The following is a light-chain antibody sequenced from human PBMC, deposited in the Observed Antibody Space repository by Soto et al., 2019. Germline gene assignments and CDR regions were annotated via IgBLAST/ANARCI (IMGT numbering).Light chain of an antibody. J-gene: IGKJ1*01. V-gene: IGKV3-20*01. CDR2: GAA. CDR3: QQYGSTPQT. Sequence: EIVLTQSPGTLSLSPGERATLSCRASQSVSSSYLAWYQQKPGQAPRLLIYGAASRATGIPDRFSSSGSGTDVTVTNSRLEPEDFAVYYCQQYGSTPQTFGQGTKVEI. CDR1: QSVSSSY.